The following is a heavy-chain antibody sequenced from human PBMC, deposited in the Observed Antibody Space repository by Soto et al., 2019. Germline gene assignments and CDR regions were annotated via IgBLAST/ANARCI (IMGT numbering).Heavy chain of an antibody. CDR2: MNTNSGNT. CDR3: ARGRMDIAAAGTGGMDV. Sequence: ASVKVSCKASGYTFTSYDINWVRQATGQGLEWMGWMNTNSGNTGYAQKFQGRVTMTRNTSISTAYMELSSLRSEDTAVYYCARGRMDIAAAGTGGMDVWGQGTTVTVSS. CDR1: GYTFTSYD. J-gene: IGHJ6*02. V-gene: IGHV1-8*01. D-gene: IGHD6-13*01.